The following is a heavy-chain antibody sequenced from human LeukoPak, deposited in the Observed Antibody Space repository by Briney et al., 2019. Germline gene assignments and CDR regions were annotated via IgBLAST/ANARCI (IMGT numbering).Heavy chain of an antibody. Sequence: SETLSLTCTVSGGSISGYYWNWIRQAAGKGLEWDGRIYSNGHIDHNASLKSRVAMSVDTSTNLFSLKLNSLTAADTAVYYCARERSESPGSGYDMDVWGKGTPVIVSS. D-gene: IGHD1-14*01. V-gene: IGHV4-4*07. J-gene: IGHJ6*03. CDR2: IYSNGHI. CDR1: GGSISGYY. CDR3: ARERSESPGSGYDMDV.